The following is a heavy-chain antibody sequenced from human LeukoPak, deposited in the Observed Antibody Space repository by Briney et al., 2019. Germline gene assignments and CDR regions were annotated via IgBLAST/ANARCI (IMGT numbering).Heavy chain of an antibody. Sequence: GGSLRLSCAASGFTFSSYSINWVRQAPGMGLEWLSYVSGSGGATYYAASVKGRFTISRDNSKNTVYLQMGSLRAEDTAVYYCAKNRGGTYKYYMDVWGNGTTVTVSS. CDR2: VSGSGGAT. V-gene: IGHV3-23*01. CDR1: GFTFSSYS. J-gene: IGHJ6*03. CDR3: AKNRGGTYKYYMDV. D-gene: IGHD1-1*01.